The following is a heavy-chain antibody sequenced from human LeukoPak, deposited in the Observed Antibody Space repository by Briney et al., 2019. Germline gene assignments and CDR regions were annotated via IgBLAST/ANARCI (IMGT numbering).Heavy chain of an antibody. J-gene: IGHJ4*02. CDR2: ISSSSSTI. D-gene: IGHD3-10*01. CDR3: AGEPRGAYFDY. V-gene: IGHV3-48*01. CDR1: GFTFSSYS. Sequence: PGGSLRLPCAASGFTFSSYSMNWVRQAPGKGLEWVSYISSSSSTIYYADSVKGRFTISRDNAKNSLYLQMNSLRAEDTAVYYCAGEPRGAYFDYWGQGTLVTVSS.